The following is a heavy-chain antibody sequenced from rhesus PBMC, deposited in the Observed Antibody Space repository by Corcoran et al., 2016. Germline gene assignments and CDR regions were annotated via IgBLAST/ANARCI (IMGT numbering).Heavy chain of an antibody. D-gene: IGHD2-33*01. CDR2: FYSSSGST. V-gene: IGHV4S7*01. Sequence: QVQLQESGPGLVQPSETLSLTCAVSGDSIHNAYYWNWIRHPQGKGLEWIGHFYSSSGSTSYNPSLSSRASISKDTSKNQFFLRLASVTPADTAVYQCVRGDIIIGFDYWGQGVLVSVSS. CDR1: GDSIHNAYY. J-gene: IGHJ4*01. CDR3: VRGDIIIGFDY.